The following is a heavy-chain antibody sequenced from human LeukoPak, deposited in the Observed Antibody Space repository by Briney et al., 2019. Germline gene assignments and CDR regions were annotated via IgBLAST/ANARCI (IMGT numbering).Heavy chain of an antibody. CDR3: ARVRELWFGELDSRPIWFDP. V-gene: IGHV4-59*01. Sequence: SETRSLTWTVSGGSISSDYCSWIRQPPGKGLEWIGYIYYSGRTNYNPSPKSRVTISVGTSKNQFSLKLRSVAAAATAVYSCARVRELWFGELDSRPIWFDPWGPGTLVTVSP. CDR2: IYYSGRT. CDR1: GGSISSDY. J-gene: IGHJ5*02. D-gene: IGHD3-10*01.